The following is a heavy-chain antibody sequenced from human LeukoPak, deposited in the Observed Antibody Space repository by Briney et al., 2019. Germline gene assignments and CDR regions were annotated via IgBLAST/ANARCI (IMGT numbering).Heavy chain of an antibody. Sequence: GGSLRLSCVASGFTFSGYALSWVRQAPGKGLEWVSAISGSGENTYYADSVKGRFTISRDNSKNTLYLQMNSLRAEDTAVYYCTKGPRFRDPTYWGQGTLVTVSS. CDR3: TKGPRFRDPTY. J-gene: IGHJ4*02. CDR1: GFTFSGYA. D-gene: IGHD2-21*01. CDR2: ISGSGENT. V-gene: IGHV3-23*01.